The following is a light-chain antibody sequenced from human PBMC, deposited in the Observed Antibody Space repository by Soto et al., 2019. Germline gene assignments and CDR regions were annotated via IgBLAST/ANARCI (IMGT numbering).Light chain of an antibody. V-gene: IGKV3-15*01. CDR1: QSVNSN. J-gene: IGKJ4*01. Sequence: EKVMTQSPAALSVSPGERATLSCRASQSVNSNLAWYQRKPGQAPRLLLYGASTRATGIPARFSGSASGTEFTLTISSLQSEDSAVYYCQQYNDLPLTLGGGTKVDIK. CDR3: QQYNDLPLT. CDR2: GAS.